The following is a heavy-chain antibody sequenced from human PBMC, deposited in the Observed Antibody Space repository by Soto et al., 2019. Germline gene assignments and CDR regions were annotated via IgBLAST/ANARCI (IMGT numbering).Heavy chain of an antibody. CDR3: ASDDDYGDNGLDY. Sequence: QVQLVESGGGVVQPGRSLRLSCAASGFSFSSYGMHWVRQAPGKGLEWVAVILDDGSDKDYTDAVKGRFTISRDNSKNTLYLVMNSLRAEDTAVYYCASDDDYGDNGLDYWGQGTLVTVYS. D-gene: IGHD4-17*01. V-gene: IGHV3-33*01. J-gene: IGHJ4*02. CDR2: ILDDGSDK. CDR1: GFSFSSYG.